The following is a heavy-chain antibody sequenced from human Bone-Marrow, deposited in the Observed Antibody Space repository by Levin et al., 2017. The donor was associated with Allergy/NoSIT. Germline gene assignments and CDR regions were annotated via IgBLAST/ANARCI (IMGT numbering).Heavy chain of an antibody. CDR3: ARDRRTLSPPYYSGSGTFYSFDP. D-gene: IGHD3-10*01. CDR2: ISSDDFTRT. Sequence: PGGSLRLSCAASGFTFSDYSMHWVRQSPGKGLEWVAVISSDDFTRTYYAESVAGRFTISRDNSKNTVFLQMDSLRLDDTALYYCARDRRTLSPPYYSGSGTFYSFDPWGQGTLVTVSS. CDR1: GFTFSDYS. J-gene: IGHJ5*02. V-gene: IGHV3-30*14.